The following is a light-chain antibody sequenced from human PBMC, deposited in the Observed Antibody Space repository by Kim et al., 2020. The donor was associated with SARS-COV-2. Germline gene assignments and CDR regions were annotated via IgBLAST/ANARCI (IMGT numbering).Light chain of an antibody. CDR1: SLRSYY. V-gene: IGLV3-19*01. CDR2: GKN. CDR3: NSRDSSGNHWV. J-gene: IGLJ3*02. Sequence: SELTQDPAVSVALGQTVRITCHGDSLRSYYASWYQQKPGQAPVLVIYGKNNRPSGIPDRFSGSSSGNTASLTITGAQAEDEADYYCNSRDSSGNHWVFG.